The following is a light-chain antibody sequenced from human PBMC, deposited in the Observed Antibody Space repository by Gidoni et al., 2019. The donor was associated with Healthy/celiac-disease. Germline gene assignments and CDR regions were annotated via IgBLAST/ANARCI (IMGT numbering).Light chain of an antibody. CDR2: DAS. CDR1: QSVSSY. V-gene: IGKV3-11*01. Sequence: ELVFTQSPATLSLSPGERATLSCRASQSVSSYLAWYQQKPGQAPRLLIYDASNRATGIPARFSGSGSGTDFTLTISSLEPEDFAVYYCQQRSNWLITFGQGTRLEIK. J-gene: IGKJ5*01. CDR3: QQRSNWLIT.